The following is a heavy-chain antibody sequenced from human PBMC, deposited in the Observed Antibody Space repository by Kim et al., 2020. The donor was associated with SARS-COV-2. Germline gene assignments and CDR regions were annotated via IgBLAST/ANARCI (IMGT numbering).Heavy chain of an antibody. Sequence: GGSLRLSCSASGFTFSSYAMHWVRQAPGKGLEYVSAISSNGGSTYYADSVKGRFTISRDNSKNTLYLQMSSLRAEDTAVYYCVKVVTLYYDIWTGYPDYWGQGALVTVSS. CDR1: GFTFSSYA. CDR3: VKVVTLYYDIWTGYPDY. J-gene: IGHJ4*02. CDR2: ISSNGGST. V-gene: IGHV3-64D*06. D-gene: IGHD3-9*01.